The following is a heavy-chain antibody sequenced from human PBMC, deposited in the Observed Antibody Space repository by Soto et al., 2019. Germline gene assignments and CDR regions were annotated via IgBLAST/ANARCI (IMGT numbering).Heavy chain of an antibody. CDR3: AGSARHFDY. CDR1: GGSVNSGDYY. J-gene: IGHJ4*02. CDR2: IFYSGST. V-gene: IGHV4-30-4*01. Sequence: SETLSLTCTVSGGSVNSGDYYWSWIRQPPGKGLEWIGYIFYSGSTYYNPSLESRVTISVDTSKNQFSLKLSSLTAADTAVYYCAGSARHFDYWGQGTLVTVSS. D-gene: IGHD6-6*01.